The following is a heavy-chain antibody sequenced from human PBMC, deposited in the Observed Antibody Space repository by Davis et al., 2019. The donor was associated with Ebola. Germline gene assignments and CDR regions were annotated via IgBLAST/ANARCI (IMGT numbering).Heavy chain of an antibody. CDR1: GGSISSYY. D-gene: IGHD3-22*01. Sequence: PSETLSLTCTVSGGSISSYYWSWIRQPPGKGLEWIGYIYYSGSTNYNPSLKSRVTISVDTSKNQFSLKLSSVTAADTAVYYCARGSGYPKAWFDPWGQGTLVTVSS. V-gene: IGHV4-59*01. CDR2: IYYSGST. J-gene: IGHJ5*02. CDR3: ARGSGYPKAWFDP.